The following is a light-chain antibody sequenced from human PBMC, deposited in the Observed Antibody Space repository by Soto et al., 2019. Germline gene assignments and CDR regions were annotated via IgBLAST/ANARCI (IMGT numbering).Light chain of an antibody. Sequence: IVLTQSPDTLSLSPGETSTLSCSPIQFLSSTYLAWYQQKPGQALRLLIYRSSSRATGIPARFSGSGSGTEFTLTISSLQSEDFAVYYCQQYNNWPPLTFGQGTKVDI. CDR1: QFLSSTY. J-gene: IGKJ1*01. V-gene: IGKV3D-15*01. CDR2: RSS. CDR3: QQYNNWPPLT.